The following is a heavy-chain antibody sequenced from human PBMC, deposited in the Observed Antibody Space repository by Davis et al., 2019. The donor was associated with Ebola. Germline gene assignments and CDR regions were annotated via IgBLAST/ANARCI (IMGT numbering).Heavy chain of an antibody. V-gene: IGHV3-23*01. J-gene: IGHJ5*02. Sequence: GGSLRLSCAASGFTFSSYAMSWVRQAPGKGLEWVSAISGSGGSTYYADSVKGRFTISRDNSKNTLYLQMNSLRAEDTAVYYCAKDWGAYSSSSGWFDPWGQGTLVTVSS. CDR2: ISGSGGST. D-gene: IGHD6-6*01. CDR1: GFTFSSYA. CDR3: AKDWGAYSSSSGWFDP.